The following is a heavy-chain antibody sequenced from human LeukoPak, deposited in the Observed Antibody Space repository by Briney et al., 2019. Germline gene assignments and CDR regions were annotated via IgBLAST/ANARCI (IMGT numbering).Heavy chain of an antibody. V-gene: IGHV1-3*01. J-gene: IGHJ4*02. D-gene: IGHD3-16*01. Sequence: GASVKVSCKASGYTFTSYAMHWVRQAPGQRLEWMGWINAGNGNTKYSQKFQGRVTITRDTSASTAYMELSSLRSEDTAVYYCARPYDYVWGSYDYWGRGTLVTVSS. CDR2: INAGNGNT. CDR1: GYTFTSYA. CDR3: ARPYDYVWGSYDY.